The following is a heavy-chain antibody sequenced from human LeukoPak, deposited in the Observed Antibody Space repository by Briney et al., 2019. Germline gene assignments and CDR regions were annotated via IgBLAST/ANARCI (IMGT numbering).Heavy chain of an antibody. D-gene: IGHD6-13*01. CDR2: ISYDGSNK. V-gene: IGHV3-30*18. CDR1: GFTFGSYG. J-gene: IGHJ6*02. CDR3: AKSISRGKQQLVPGGRYYYYYYGMDV. Sequence: GRSLRLSCAASGFTFGSYGMHWVRQAPGKGLEWVAVISYDGSNKYYADSVKGRFTISRDNSKNTLYLQMNSLRAEDTAVYYCAKSISRGKQQLVPGGRYYYYYYGMDVWGQGTTVTVSS.